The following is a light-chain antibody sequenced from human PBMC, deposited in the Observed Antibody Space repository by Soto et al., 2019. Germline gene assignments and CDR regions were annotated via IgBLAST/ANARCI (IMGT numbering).Light chain of an antibody. J-gene: IGKJ5*01. V-gene: IGKV3-11*01. CDR2: DAS. CDR1: QSVSSY. CDR3: QQRSNWPPA. Sequence: EIVLTQSPATLSFSPGERATLSCRASQSVSSYLGWYQQKPGQAPRLLIYDASNRATGIPARFSGSGSGTDFTLTISSLEPEAFAVYYCQQRSNWPPAFGQGTRLDIK.